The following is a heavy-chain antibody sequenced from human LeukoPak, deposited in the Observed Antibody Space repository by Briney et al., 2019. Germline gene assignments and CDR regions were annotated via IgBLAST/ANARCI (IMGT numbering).Heavy chain of an antibody. CDR1: GFTFSSYI. D-gene: IGHD3-22*01. V-gene: IGHV3-64D*09. Sequence: GGSLRLSCSASGFTFSSYIMHWARQAPGKGLEYVSAITSNGDTTYYADSVKGRVTISRDNSKNTLYLRMSSLRAEDTAVYYCVKDDSYYYDSSGRDSWGQGTLVTVSS. CDR3: VKDDSYYYDSSGRDS. J-gene: IGHJ4*02. CDR2: ITSNGDTT.